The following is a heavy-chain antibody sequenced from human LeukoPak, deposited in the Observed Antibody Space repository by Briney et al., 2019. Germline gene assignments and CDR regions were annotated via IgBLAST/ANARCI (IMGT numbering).Heavy chain of an antibody. J-gene: IGHJ3*02. Sequence: ASVTVSCKASGYTFTSYALHWLRQAPGQMLEWLGWINAGNCNTKYSQKFQGRVTMTRNTSISTAYMELSSLRSEDTAVYYCATLVRGVIITSTYNDAFDIWGQGTMVTVSS. CDR3: ATLVRGVIITSTYNDAFDI. CDR1: GYTFTSYA. CDR2: INAGNCNT. V-gene: IGHV1-3*01. D-gene: IGHD3-10*01.